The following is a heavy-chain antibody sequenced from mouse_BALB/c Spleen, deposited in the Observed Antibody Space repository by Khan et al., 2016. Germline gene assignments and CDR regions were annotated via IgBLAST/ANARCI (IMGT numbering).Heavy chain of an antibody. CDR1: GFTFSTYG. Sequence: EVELVESGGGLVQPGGSLKLSCAASGFTFSTYGMSWVRQTPDKRLELVATINSNGGRTYYPDSVKGRFTISRDNAKNTLYLQMSSLKSEDTAMXYCERECYRYYFDYWGQGTTLTVSA. CDR3: ERECYRYYFDY. J-gene: IGHJ2*01. V-gene: IGHV5-6-3*01. D-gene: IGHD2-14*01. CDR2: INSNGGRT.